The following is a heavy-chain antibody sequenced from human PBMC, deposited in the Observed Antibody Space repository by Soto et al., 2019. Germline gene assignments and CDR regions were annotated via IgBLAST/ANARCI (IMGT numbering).Heavy chain of an antibody. J-gene: IGHJ4*02. CDR3: ARGGLIAGVTASFDY. D-gene: IGHD2-21*02. Sequence: QVQLVQSGAEVKKPGASVKVSCKPYGYTLNTYYLHWVRQAPGQVLERMGIIHPSGVGTTYARKFVGRVTMARSTSPSKVFMELSSLRSAESAVYYSARGGLIAGVTASFDYWGQGPLVTVSS. CDR1: GYTLNTYY. CDR2: IHPSGVGT. V-gene: IGHV1-46*02.